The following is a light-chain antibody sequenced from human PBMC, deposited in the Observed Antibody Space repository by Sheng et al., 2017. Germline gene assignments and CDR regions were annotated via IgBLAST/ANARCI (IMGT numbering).Light chain of an antibody. V-gene: IGKV1-33*01. CDR2: DAS. Sequence: DIQMTQSPSSLSASVGDRVTITCQASQDITNYLNWYQQRPGEAPKVLIYDASNLETGVPSRFSGSGSGTHFSFTISNLQPEDTATYFCQQFQNVPLTFGQGTRLEIK. CDR1: QDITNY. CDR3: QQFQNVPLT. J-gene: IGKJ5*01.